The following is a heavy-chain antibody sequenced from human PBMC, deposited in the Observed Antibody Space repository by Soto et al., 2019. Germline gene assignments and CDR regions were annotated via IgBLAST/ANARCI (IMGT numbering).Heavy chain of an antibody. Sequence: QVQLVESGGGVVQPGRSLRLSCAASGFPFTSYGMHWVREGPGKGLEWLAVISYDGSNKFYVDSVKGRFTISRDNSKNTLYLQMNSLRPEDTALYYCVGGQFYFDYRGQGTLVIVSS. CDR2: ISYDGSNK. CDR1: GFPFTSYG. J-gene: IGHJ4*02. V-gene: IGHV3-30*03. D-gene: IGHD3-10*01. CDR3: VGGQFYFDY.